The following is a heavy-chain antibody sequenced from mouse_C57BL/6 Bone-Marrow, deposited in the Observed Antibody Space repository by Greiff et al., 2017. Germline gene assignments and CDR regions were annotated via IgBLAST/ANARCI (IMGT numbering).Heavy chain of an antibody. Sequence: QVQLQQSGPELVKPGASVKISCKASGYAFSSSWMNWVKQRPGKGLEWIGRIYPGDGDTNYNGKFKGKATLTADKSSSTAYMQLSSLTSEDSAVYFCAKPSTVVAYYYAMAYWGQGTSVTVSS. D-gene: IGHD1-1*01. CDR2: IYPGDGDT. CDR3: AKPSTVVAYYYAMAY. J-gene: IGHJ4*01. V-gene: IGHV1-82*01. CDR1: GYAFSSSW.